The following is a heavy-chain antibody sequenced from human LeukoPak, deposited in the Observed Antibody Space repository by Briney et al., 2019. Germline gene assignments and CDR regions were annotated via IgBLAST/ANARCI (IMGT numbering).Heavy chain of an antibody. CDR1: GFTFSSYT. V-gene: IGHV3-30*04. D-gene: IGHD3-22*01. CDR2: ISHDGNIK. CDR3: ARAKYYDSRGYSVREAYDI. J-gene: IGHJ3*02. Sequence: WGSLRLSCTASGFTFSSYTMHWVRRAPGKGLEWGAVISHDGNIKYHADSMKDRFTISRDNSRNTLYLQMNNLRPEDTAVYSCARAKYYDSRGYSVREAYDIWGQGTMVTVSS.